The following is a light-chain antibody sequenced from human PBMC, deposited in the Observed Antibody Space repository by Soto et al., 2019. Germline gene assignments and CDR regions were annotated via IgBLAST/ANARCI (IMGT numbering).Light chain of an antibody. CDR1: SXDVGGYKF. J-gene: IGLJ1*01. Sequence: QSVLTQPASVSGSPGQSITISCTGTSXDVGGYKFVSWYQQHPGKAPKLMIYEVSNRPSGVSSRFSGSKSGNTASLTISGLQAEDEADYYCSSYTGSIYVFGTGTKVTVL. V-gene: IGLV2-14*01. CDR2: EVS. CDR3: SSYTGSIYV.